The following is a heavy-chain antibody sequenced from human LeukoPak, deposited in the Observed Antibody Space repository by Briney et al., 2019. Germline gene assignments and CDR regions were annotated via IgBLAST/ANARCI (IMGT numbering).Heavy chain of an antibody. V-gene: IGHV4-4*07. Sequence: SETLSLTCAVSGGSIRDYYWSWIRQPPGKGLEWIGRIYTSGSTNYNPSLKSRVTMSVDTSKNQFSLKLSSVTAADTAVYYCARSSSWKYNWFDPWGQGTLVTVSS. J-gene: IGHJ5*02. D-gene: IGHD6-13*01. CDR1: GGSIRDYY. CDR3: ARSSSWKYNWFDP. CDR2: IYTSGST.